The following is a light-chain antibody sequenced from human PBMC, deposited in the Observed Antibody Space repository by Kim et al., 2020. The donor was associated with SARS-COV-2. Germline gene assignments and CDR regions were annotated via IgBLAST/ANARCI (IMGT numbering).Light chain of an antibody. CDR1: QDIGKH. J-gene: IGKJ5*01. Sequence: ASVGDRVTISCLASQDIGKHLNWYQQKPGKAPKVLIYDASNLEIGAPSRFSGSGSGTDFSFTISNLQPEDMPTYYCQQSKNFPITFGQGTRLDIK. CDR3: QQSKNFPIT. V-gene: IGKV1-33*01. CDR2: DAS.